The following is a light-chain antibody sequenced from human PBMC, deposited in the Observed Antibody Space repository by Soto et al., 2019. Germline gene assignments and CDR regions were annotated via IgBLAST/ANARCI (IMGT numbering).Light chain of an antibody. J-gene: IGKJ1*01. CDR2: DAS. CDR3: HQYHNWPRT. V-gene: IGKV3-11*01. CDR1: QSVSSY. Sequence: EIVLTQSPATLSLSPGERATLSCRASQSVSSYLAWYQQKPGQAPRLLIYDASNRATGIPARFSGSGSGTDFTLTISSLEPEDFAVYYCHQYHNWPRTFGQGTKVDIK.